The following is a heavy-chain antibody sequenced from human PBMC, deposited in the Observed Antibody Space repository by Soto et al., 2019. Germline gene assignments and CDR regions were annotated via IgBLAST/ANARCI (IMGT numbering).Heavy chain of an antibody. D-gene: IGHD5-12*01. CDR2: INAGNGNT. V-gene: IGHV1-3*01. CDR1: GYTFTSYA. Sequence: ASVKVSCKASGYTFTSYAMHWVRQAPGQRLEWMGWINAGNGNTKYSQKFQGRVTITRDTSASTAYMELSSLRSEDTAVYYCAREMFAIVAPDYWGQGTLVTVSS. CDR3: AREMFAIVAPDY. J-gene: IGHJ4*02.